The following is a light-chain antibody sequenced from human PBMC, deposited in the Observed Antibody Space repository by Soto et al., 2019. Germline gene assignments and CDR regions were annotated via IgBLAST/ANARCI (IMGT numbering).Light chain of an antibody. Sequence: EILLTQSPATLSVSPGESATLSCRASQSVSIHLAWFQQKPGQVPRLLIYGASNRVPGIPARVSGSGSGTEFTLTVSGLQSEDFAVYYGQQASNWPRTFGQGTKVDIK. J-gene: IGKJ1*01. CDR3: QQASNWPRT. V-gene: IGKV3-15*01. CDR2: GAS. CDR1: QSVSIH.